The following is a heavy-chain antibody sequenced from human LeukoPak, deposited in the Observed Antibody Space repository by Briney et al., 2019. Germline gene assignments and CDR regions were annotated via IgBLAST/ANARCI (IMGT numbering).Heavy chain of an antibody. CDR3: SRRDPYARGGELVGDS. V-gene: IGHV5-10-1*01. CDR1: GYRFTSYW. Sequence: GESLTISCKDSGYRFTSYWISWVRQMPGKGLEWMGRIHPSDSYTNYSPSFQGHVTISVDKSISTAYVQWSSLKASDTAMYYCSRRDPYARGGELVGDSWGQGTLVTVSS. D-gene: IGHD2-21*01. CDR2: IHPSDSYT. J-gene: IGHJ4*02.